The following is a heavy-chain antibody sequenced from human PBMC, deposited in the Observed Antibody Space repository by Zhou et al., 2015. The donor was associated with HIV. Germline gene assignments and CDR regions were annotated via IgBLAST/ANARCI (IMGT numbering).Heavy chain of an antibody. Sequence: QVQLVQSGAEVKKPGSSVKVSCKASGGTFSSYAISWVRQAPGQGLEWMGGIIPIFGTANYAQKFQGRVTITADESTSTAYMELSSLRSEDTAVYYCARDHSGPYSLGYNWFDPWGQGTLVTVSS. V-gene: IGHV1-69*01. D-gene: IGHD4-11*01. J-gene: IGHJ5*02. CDR1: GGTFSSYA. CDR2: IIPIFGTA. CDR3: ARDHSGPYSLGYNWFDP.